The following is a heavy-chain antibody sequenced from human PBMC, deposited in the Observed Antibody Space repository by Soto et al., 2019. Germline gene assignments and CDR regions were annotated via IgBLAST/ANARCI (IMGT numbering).Heavy chain of an antibody. CDR2: ISYDGSNK. Sequence: QVQLVESGGGVVQPGRSLRLSCVASGFTFSTHGIHWVRQAPGKGLEWVAVISYDGSNKYYADSVKGRFTISRDNPKNTLYLQMNSLTTADTAVYFCAKGHDLARDQYYYGLDVWGQGTTVTVSS. V-gene: IGHV3-30*18. CDR1: GFTFSTHG. J-gene: IGHJ6*02. D-gene: IGHD3-16*01. CDR3: AKGHDLARDQYYYGLDV.